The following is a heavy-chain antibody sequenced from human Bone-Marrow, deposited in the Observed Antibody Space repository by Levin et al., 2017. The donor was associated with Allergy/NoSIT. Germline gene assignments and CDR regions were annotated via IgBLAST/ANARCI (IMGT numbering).Heavy chain of an antibody. Sequence: PGGSLRLSCAASGFTFSDYYMSWIRQAPGKGLEWVSYISSSSSYTNYADSVKGRFTISRDNAKNSLYLQMNSLRAEDTAVYYCARISAHEGGAYRGSSGWQDAFDIWGQGTMVTVSS. V-gene: IGHV3-11*06. J-gene: IGHJ3*02. CDR3: ARISAHEGGAYRGSSGWQDAFDI. CDR1: GFTFSDYY. CDR2: ISSSSSYT. D-gene: IGHD6-19*01.